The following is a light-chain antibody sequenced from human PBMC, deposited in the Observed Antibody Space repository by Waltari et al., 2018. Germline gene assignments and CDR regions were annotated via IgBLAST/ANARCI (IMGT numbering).Light chain of an antibody. CDR1: SSTIAPHP. Sequence: QSVLTQPPSAAGTPGQRVSSPCSAGSSTIAPHPVHWYPHLPGSAPKLLIYTNSHRPSGVPDRFSGSKSGTSASLAISGLQLLDEADYYCAAWDDSLDGWVFGGGTRVTVL. V-gene: IGLV1-44*01. CDR3: AAWDDSLDGWV. J-gene: IGLJ3*02. CDR2: TNS.